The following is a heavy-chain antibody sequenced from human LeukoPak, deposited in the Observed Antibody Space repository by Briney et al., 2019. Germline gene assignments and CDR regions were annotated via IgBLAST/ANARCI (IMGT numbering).Heavy chain of an antibody. J-gene: IGHJ4*02. Sequence: PGGSLRLSCAASGFTFSNAWMSWVRQAPGKGLEWVGRIKRKSDGGTADHAAPVKGRLTISRDDSKNTLYLQMNSLKTEDTAVYYCTTVTDGGLDYWGQGTLVTVSS. CDR2: IKRKSDGGTA. V-gene: IGHV3-15*01. CDR1: GFTFSNAW. CDR3: TTVTDGGLDY.